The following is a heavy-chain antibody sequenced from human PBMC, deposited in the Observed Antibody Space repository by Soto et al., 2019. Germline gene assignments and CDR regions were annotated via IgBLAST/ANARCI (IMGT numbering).Heavy chain of an antibody. V-gene: IGHV4-39*01. Sequence: PSETLSLTCTVSGGSISSSSYYWGWIRQPPGKGLEWIGSIYYSGSTYYNPSPKSRVTISVDTSKNQFSLKLSSVTAADTAVYYCAGGRSAGADYWGQGTLVTVSS. CDR2: IYYSGST. D-gene: IGHD2-8*02. J-gene: IGHJ4*02. CDR1: GGSISSSSYY. CDR3: AGGRSAGADY.